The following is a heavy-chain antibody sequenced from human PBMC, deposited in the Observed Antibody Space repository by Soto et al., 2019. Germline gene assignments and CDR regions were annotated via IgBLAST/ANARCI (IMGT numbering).Heavy chain of an antibody. CDR1: GGSISSGGYF. J-gene: IGHJ4*02. CDR2: IFYSGST. V-gene: IGHV4-31*11. Sequence: SETLSLTCAVSGGSISSGGYFWSWIRQHPGKGLEWIGFIFYSGSTFYNPSLKSPVTISVDTSKNQFSLKLTSVTAADTAVYYCARGDCSGGSCYYFDYWGQGTLVTVSS. D-gene: IGHD2-15*01. CDR3: ARGDCSGGSCYYFDY.